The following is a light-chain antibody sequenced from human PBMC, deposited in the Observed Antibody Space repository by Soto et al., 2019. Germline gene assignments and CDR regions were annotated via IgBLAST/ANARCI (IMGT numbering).Light chain of an antibody. CDR3: QQYGSSSWT. CDR1: LSISSSY. V-gene: IGKV3-20*01. Sequence: EIVLTQSPGTLSLSPGERATLSCRASLSISSSYLAWYQQRPGQAPRLLIYGASSRATGIPDRFSGSGSGTEFTLTISRLEPEDFAVYYCQQYGSSSWTFGQGTKVDIK. CDR2: GAS. J-gene: IGKJ1*01.